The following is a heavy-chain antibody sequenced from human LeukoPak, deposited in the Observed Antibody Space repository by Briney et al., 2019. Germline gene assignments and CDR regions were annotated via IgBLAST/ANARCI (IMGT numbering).Heavy chain of an antibody. D-gene: IGHD3-3*01. CDR3: ARGGHYDFWSGYHDAHFDY. V-gene: IGHV4-39*07. CDR1: GGSISSSDWY. J-gene: IGHJ4*02. CDR2: IFYNGAT. Sequence: SETLSLTCTVSGGSISSSDWYWGWIRQPPGKGLEWIGTIFYNGATQFNPSLKSRVTISVDTSKNQFSLKLSSVTAADTAVYYCARGGHYDFWSGYHDAHFDYWGQGTLVTVSS.